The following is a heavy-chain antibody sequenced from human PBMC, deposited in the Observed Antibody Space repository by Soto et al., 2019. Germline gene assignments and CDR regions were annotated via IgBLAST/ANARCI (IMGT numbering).Heavy chain of an antibody. Sequence: XETLSLTCTVAGCSVSSGSYYWSWIRQPPGKGLEWIGYIYYSGSTNYNPSLKSRVTISVDTSKNQFSLKLSSVTAADTAVYYCARDRLAVASFYYYGMDVWGQGTAVTVSS. CDR1: GCSVSSGSYY. V-gene: IGHV4-61*01. D-gene: IGHD6-19*01. CDR3: ARDRLAVASFYYYGMDV. J-gene: IGHJ6*02. CDR2: IYYSGST.